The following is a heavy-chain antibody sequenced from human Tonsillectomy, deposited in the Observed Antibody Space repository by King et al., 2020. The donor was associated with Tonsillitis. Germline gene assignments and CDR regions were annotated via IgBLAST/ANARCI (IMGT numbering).Heavy chain of an antibody. CDR3: ARESVDTTMGNYYYYGLDV. CDR1: GGTFSNYA. CDR2: IIPIFGTA. Sequence: QLVQSGAEVKKPGSSVKVSCKASGGTFSNYAITWVRQAPGQGLEWMGGIIPIFGTANHAQTFQGRVTFTADESTSSAYMELSSLGSEDTAVYYCARESVDTTMGNYYYYGLDVWGQGTTVTVSS. J-gene: IGHJ6*02. D-gene: IGHD5-18*01. V-gene: IGHV1-69*01.